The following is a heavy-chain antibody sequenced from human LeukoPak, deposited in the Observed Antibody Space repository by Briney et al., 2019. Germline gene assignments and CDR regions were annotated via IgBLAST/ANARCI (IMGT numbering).Heavy chain of an antibody. J-gene: IGHJ4*02. D-gene: IGHD5-24*01. CDR3: AKDRGKWLQLPYYFDY. CDR2: ISYEGNNK. CDR1: GFTFSSYG. Sequence: GGSLRLSCAASGFTFSSYGMHWVRQTPGKGLEWMAVISYEGNNKFYADSVKGRFTISRDNSKNTLYLQMNSLRAEDTAVYYCAKDRGKWLQLPYYFDYWGQGTLVTVSS. V-gene: IGHV3-30*18.